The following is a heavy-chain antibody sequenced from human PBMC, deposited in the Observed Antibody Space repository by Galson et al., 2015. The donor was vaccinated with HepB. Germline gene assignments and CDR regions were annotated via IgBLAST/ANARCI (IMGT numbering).Heavy chain of an antibody. Sequence: CKASGYTFLSSGISWMRQAPGQELEWIGWISGFTGNTNYAQKVQGRVTVTTDTSTSTAYMELRSLRSDDTAVYYCARSTVPNWGSFDYWGQGTLVTVSS. CDR3: ARSTVPNWGSFDY. CDR1: GYTFLSSG. D-gene: IGHD7-27*01. V-gene: IGHV1-18*01. CDR2: ISGFTGNT. J-gene: IGHJ4*02.